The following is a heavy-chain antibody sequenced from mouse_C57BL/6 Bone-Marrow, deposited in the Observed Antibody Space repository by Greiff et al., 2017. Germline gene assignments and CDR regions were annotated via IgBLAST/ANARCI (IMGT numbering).Heavy chain of an antibody. CDR3: ARSRWLLRQYFDV. D-gene: IGHD2-3*01. J-gene: IGHJ1*03. Sequence: QVQLQQSGAELARPGASVKLSCKASGYTFTSYGISWVKQRTGQGLEWIGEIYPRSGNTYYNEKFKGKATLTADKSSSTAYMELRSLTSEDSAVYFCARSRWLLRQYFDVWGTGTTVTVSS. CDR1: GYTFTSYG. CDR2: IYPRSGNT. V-gene: IGHV1-81*01.